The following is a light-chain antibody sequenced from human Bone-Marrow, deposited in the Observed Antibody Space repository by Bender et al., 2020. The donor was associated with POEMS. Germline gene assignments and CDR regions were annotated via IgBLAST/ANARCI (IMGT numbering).Light chain of an antibody. Sequence: QSALIQPPSVSGSPGQSVTISCTGTSSDVGSYDYVSWYQQHPGKVPKVIIFEASKRPSGVSNRFSGSKSGNTASLTISGLQADDEAHYYCCSYAGKRTLVFGGGTFLTVL. J-gene: IGLJ3*02. CDR2: EAS. CDR1: SSDVGSYDY. CDR3: CSYAGKRTLV. V-gene: IGLV2-23*01.